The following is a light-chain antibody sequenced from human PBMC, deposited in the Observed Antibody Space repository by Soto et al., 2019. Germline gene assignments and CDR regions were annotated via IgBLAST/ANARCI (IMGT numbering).Light chain of an antibody. CDR2: GAS. CDR1: QGIGNW. CDR3: QQYNSYPIT. V-gene: IGKV1D-16*01. Sequence: DIQMTQSPSSLSASVGDRVTITCRASQGIGNWLAWYQQKQEKAPKSLIYGASTLQGGVPSRFSGSGSGTDFTLTISSLQPEDFATYYCQQYNSYPITFGQGTRLEI. J-gene: IGKJ5*01.